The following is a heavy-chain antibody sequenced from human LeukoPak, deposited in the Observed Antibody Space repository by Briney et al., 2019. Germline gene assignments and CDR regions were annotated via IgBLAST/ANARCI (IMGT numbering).Heavy chain of an antibody. V-gene: IGHV1-2*02. CDR3: ARDRGVVVVAAILFDY. J-gene: IGHJ4*02. CDR2: INPNSGGT. D-gene: IGHD2-15*01. CDR1: GYTFTGYY. Sequence: ASVKVSCKASGYTFTGYYMHWMRQAPGQGLEWMGWINPNSGGTNYAQKFQGRVTMTRDTSISTAYMELSRLRSDDTAVYYCARDRGVVVVAAILFDYWGQGTLVTVSS.